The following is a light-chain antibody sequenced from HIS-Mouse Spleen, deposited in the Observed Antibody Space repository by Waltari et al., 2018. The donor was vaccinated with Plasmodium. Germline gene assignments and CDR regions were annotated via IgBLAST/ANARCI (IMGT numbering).Light chain of an antibody. CDR2: GAS. J-gene: IGKJ3*01. CDR1: QSVSSN. CDR3: QQYNNWSFT. V-gene: IGKV3-15*01. Sequence: EIVMTQSPATLSVSPGERATLSCRASQSVSSNLAWYQQKPGQAPRLLIYGASPRATGIPARFSGSGYGTEFTLTISSLQSEDFAVYYCQQYNNWSFTFGPGTKVDIK.